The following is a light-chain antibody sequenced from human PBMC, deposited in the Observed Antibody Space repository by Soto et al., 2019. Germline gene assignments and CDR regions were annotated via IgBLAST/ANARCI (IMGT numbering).Light chain of an antibody. J-gene: IGKJ1*01. Sequence: QRSQHPSTLSASVGDTVPITCRASQSITSHINWFLQKPGTGPKLLIWAASSLQGEAPSRFSGSVSGTDFTLTISSLQSEDFATYYCQQSYGSPLTFGQGTKVDI. V-gene: IGKV1-39*01. CDR3: QQSYGSPLT. CDR2: AAS. CDR1: QSITSH.